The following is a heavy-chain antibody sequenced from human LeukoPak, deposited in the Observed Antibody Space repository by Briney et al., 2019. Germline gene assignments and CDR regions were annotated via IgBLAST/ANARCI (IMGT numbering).Heavy chain of an antibody. D-gene: IGHD2-2*01. CDR2: ISYDGSNK. CDR1: GFTFSSYG. Sequence: PGGSLRLSRAASGFTFSSYGMHWVRQAPGKGLEWVAVISYDGSNKYYADSVKGRFTISRDNSKNTLYLQMNSLRAEDTAVYYCAKDAAMISYYYGMDVWGQGTTVTVSS. J-gene: IGHJ6*02. CDR3: AKDAAMISYYYGMDV. V-gene: IGHV3-30*18.